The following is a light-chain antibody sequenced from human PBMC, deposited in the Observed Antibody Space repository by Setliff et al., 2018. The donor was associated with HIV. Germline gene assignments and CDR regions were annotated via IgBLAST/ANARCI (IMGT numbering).Light chain of an antibody. V-gene: IGLV1-40*01. J-gene: IGLJ1*01. Sequence: QSVLTQPPSVSGTPGQRVTISCTGSNSNIGAGYDVHWYQQLPGTAPKLLIYGDTNRPSGVPDRFPGSKSGTSASLGITGLQAEDEADYYCQSYDESLSGSYVFGTGTKVTVL. CDR2: GDT. CDR1: NSNIGAGYD. CDR3: QSYDESLSGSYV.